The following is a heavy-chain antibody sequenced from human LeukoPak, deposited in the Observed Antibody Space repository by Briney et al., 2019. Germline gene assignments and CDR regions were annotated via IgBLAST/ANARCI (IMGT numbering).Heavy chain of an antibody. J-gene: IGHJ4*02. D-gene: IGHD5-24*01. Sequence: NTPETLSLTCAVYGVSFSGYYWSWIRQPSGKGLEWIGEINHSGSTNYNPSLKSRVTISVDTSKNQFSLKLSSATAADTAVYYCARGQRDGYNFDYWGQGTLVTVSS. V-gene: IGHV4-34*01. CDR1: GVSFSGYY. CDR2: INHSGST. CDR3: ARGQRDGYNFDY.